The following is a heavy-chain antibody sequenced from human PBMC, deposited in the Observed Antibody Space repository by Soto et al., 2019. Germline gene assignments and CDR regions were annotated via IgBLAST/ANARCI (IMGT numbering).Heavy chain of an antibody. CDR3: TTENSGSGY. D-gene: IGHD5-12*01. Sequence: GGSLRLSCAASGFTFSGSAMHWVRQASGKGLEWVGRIRNKANSYATAYAASVKGRFTMSRDDLKSTAYLQMNSLKTEDTAVYYCTTENSGSGYWGQGTLGTVSS. V-gene: IGHV3-73*01. J-gene: IGHJ4*01. CDR1: GFTFSGSA. CDR2: IRNKANSYAT.